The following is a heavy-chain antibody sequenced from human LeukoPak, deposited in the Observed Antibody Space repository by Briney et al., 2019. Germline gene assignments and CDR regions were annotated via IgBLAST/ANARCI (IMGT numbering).Heavy chain of an antibody. Sequence: GASVKVCCKASGYTLSSYGVTWVRQAPGQGLEWVGWISGYNGNTQYAQKLQARVTITTDTSTSTAYMELRSLRSDDTAVYYCARVKAVAGTGVFDIWGQGTMVTVSS. J-gene: IGHJ3*02. D-gene: IGHD6-19*01. CDR3: ARVKAVAGTGVFDI. V-gene: IGHV1-18*01. CDR2: ISGYNGNT. CDR1: GYTLSSYG.